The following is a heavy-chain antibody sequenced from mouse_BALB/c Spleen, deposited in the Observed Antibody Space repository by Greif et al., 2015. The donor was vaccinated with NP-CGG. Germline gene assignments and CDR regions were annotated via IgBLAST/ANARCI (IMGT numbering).Heavy chain of an antibody. D-gene: IGHD3-3*01. V-gene: IGHV5-9-1*01. CDR2: ISSGGSYT. CDR3: ARRGGDDY. CDR1: GFTFSSCA. Sequence: DVKLVESGGGLVKPGGSLKLSCAASGFTFSSCAMSWVRQTPEKRLEWVATISSGGSYTYYPDSVKGRFTISRDNAKNTLYLQMSSLRSEDTAMYYCARRGGDDYWGQGTTLTVSS. J-gene: IGHJ2*01.